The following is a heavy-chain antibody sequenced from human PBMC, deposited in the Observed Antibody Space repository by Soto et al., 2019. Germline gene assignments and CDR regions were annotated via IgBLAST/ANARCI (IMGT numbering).Heavy chain of an antibody. V-gene: IGHV3-30-3*01. CDR1: GFTFSSNA. Sequence: GGSLRLSCAASGFTFSSNAMHWVRQAPGMGLEWMAVISNDGSIKYYADSVKGRITLSRDNSNNTLYMQLNRLRDEDTAVYFCARGGPYIWRSVDAFDIWGQGTMVTVSS. D-gene: IGHD3-16*01. J-gene: IGHJ3*02. CDR3: ARGGPYIWRSVDAFDI. CDR2: ISNDGSIK.